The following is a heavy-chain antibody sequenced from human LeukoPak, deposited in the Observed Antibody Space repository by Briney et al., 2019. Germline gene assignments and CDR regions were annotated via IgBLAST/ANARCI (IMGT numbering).Heavy chain of an antibody. CDR3: ARQWVVAGTDFDY. D-gene: IGHD6-19*01. V-gene: IGHV4-39*01. J-gene: IGHJ4*02. CDR1: GGSISSGSYY. CDR2: IYHSGST. Sequence: PSETLSLTCTVSGGSISSGSYYWGWIRQPPGKGLEWIGSIYHSGSTYYNPSLKSRVSISVDTSKNQFSLKLSSVTAADTAVYSCARQWVVAGTDFDYWGQGTLVTVSS.